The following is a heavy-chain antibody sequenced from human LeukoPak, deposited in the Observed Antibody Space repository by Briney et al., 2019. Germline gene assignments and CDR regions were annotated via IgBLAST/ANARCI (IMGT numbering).Heavy chain of an antibody. CDR2: INTNTGNP. CDR3: AREETGYRSNFYWYFDF. J-gene: IGHJ2*01. Sequence: ASVKVSCKASRYAFTNYGLNWVRQAPGQGLEWMGWINTNTGNPTYAQGFTGRFVLSLDTSVSTAYLQISSLQAEDTAVYYCAREETGYRSNFYWYFDFWGRGTLVTVSS. CDR1: RYAFTNYG. D-gene: IGHD5-12*01. V-gene: IGHV7-4-1*02.